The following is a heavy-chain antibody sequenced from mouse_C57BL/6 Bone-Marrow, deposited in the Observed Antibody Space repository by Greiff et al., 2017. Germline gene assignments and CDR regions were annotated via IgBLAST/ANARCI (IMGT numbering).Heavy chain of an antibody. D-gene: IGHD2-12*01. CDR3: TRVCYDFWFAY. CDR1: GYTFTDYE. V-gene: IGHV1-15*01. CDR2: IDPETGGT. Sequence: VQLQQSGAELVRPGASVKMSCKASGYTFTDYEMHWVKQTHVHGLEWIGAIDPETGGTAYTQKFKGKAILTADKSSSTAYMELRSLTSEDSAVYYCTRVCYDFWFAYWGPGTLVTVSA. J-gene: IGHJ3*01.